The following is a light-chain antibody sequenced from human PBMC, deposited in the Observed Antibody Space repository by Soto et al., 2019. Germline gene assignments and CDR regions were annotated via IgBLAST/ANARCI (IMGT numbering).Light chain of an antibody. CDR2: DAS. CDR1: QSVGSF. Sequence: EIMLTQSPATLSLSPGERATLSCRASQSVGSFLAWYQQKPGQTPRLLIYDASNSATGIPARFSGSGSGTAFTLTISSLEPDDFAVYYCQQRTNWPLTFGGGTQVEIK. V-gene: IGKV3-11*01. J-gene: IGKJ4*01. CDR3: QQRTNWPLT.